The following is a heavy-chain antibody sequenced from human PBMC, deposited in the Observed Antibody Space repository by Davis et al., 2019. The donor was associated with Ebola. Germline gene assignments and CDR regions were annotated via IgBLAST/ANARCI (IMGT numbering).Heavy chain of an antibody. Sequence: ASVKVSCKASGYTFTSYGITWVRQAPGQGLEWMGWISAYNGNTNYAQKLQGRVTMTTDTSTSTAYMELRSLRSDDTAVYYCARVAARPYYYYYYGMDVWGQGTTVTVSS. J-gene: IGHJ6*02. CDR1: GYTFTSYG. CDR2: ISAYNGNT. CDR3: ARVAARPYYYYYYGMDV. D-gene: IGHD6-6*01. V-gene: IGHV1-18*01.